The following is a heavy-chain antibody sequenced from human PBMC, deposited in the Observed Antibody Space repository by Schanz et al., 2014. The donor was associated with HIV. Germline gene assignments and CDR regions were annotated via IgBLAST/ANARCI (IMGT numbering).Heavy chain of an antibody. V-gene: IGHV3-7*01. J-gene: IGHJ4*02. Sequence: EVQLVESGGGVVRPGRSLRLSCAASGFNFNSYGMHWVRQAPGKGLEWVANINGDETEKYYVDSVRGRFTISRDNAKNSLYLQMNSLRDDDMAVYYCTTDQFGGYFVHWGQGALVTVSS. D-gene: IGHD5-12*01. CDR2: INGDETEK. CDR1: GFNFNSYG. CDR3: TTDQFGGYFVH.